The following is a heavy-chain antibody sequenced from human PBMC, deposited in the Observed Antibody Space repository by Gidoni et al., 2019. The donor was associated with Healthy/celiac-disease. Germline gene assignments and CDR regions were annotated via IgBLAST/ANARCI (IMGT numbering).Heavy chain of an antibody. CDR1: VGSIRSGGYY. CDR3: ARDSGYDYRYFDY. J-gene: IGHJ4*02. Sequence: QVQLQESGPGLVKPPQTLFLTGTVSVGSIRSGGYYWSWIRQHPGKGLEWIGYIYYSGSTYYNPSLKSRVTISVDTSKNQFSLKLSSVTAADTAVYYCARDSGYDYRYFDYWGQGTLVTVSS. CDR2: IYYSGST. V-gene: IGHV4-31*03. D-gene: IGHD5-12*01.